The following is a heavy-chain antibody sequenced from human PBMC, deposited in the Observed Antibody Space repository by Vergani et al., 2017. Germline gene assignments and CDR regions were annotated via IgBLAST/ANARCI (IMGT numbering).Heavy chain of an antibody. J-gene: IGHJ4*02. V-gene: IGHV5-51*01. CDR1: GYSFTSYW. CDR2: FYPGDSDT. CDR3: AGGRSYYSGDY. D-gene: IGHD1-26*01. Sequence: EVQLVQSGAEVKKPGESLKISCKGSGYSFTSYWIGWMRQMPGKGLEWMGLFYPGDSDTRYSLSFQCQVTISAYKSISTAYLQWRSLKASDTAVYYCAGGRSYYSGDYWGQGTLVTVSS.